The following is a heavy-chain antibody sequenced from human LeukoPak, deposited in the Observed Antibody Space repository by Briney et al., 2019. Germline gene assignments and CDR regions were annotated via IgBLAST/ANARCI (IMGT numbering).Heavy chain of an antibody. D-gene: IGHD3-22*01. J-gene: IGHJ4*02. CDR3: AKAAYYINYYDSSGYYYFSY. CDR2: ISGSGGST. V-gene: IGHV3-23*01. Sequence: GGSLRLSRAASGFTFSSYAMSWVRQAPGKGLEWVSAISGSGGSTYYADSVKGRFTISRDNSKNTLYLQMNSLRAEDTAVYYCAKAAYYINYYDSSGYYYFSYWGQGTLVTVSS. CDR1: GFTFSSYA.